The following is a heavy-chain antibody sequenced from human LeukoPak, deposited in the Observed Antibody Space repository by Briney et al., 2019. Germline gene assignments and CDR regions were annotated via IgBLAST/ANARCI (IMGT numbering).Heavy chain of an antibody. CDR3: ARVLSGSWDWFDP. Sequence: PGRSLRLSCVASGFTFSSLAIHWVRQAPGKGLEWVSRINPDGSTTTYADSVKGRFTISRDNAKNTVYLQMNSLRAEDTAVYYCARVLSGSWDWFDPWGQGTLVTVSS. V-gene: IGHV3-74*01. J-gene: IGHJ5*02. CDR1: GFTFSSLA. D-gene: IGHD3-22*01. CDR2: INPDGSTT.